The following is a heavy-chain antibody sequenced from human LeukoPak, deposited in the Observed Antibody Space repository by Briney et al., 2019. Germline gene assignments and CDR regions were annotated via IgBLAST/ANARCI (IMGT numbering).Heavy chain of an antibody. CDR3: ARGHSSGGSCYGIYYYGMDV. V-gene: IGHV1-2*02. J-gene: IGHJ6*02. Sequence: ASVTVSCKASGYTFTGYYMHWVRQAPGQGLEWMGWINPNSGGTNYAQKFQGRVTMTRDTSISTAYMELSRLRSDDTAVYYCARGHSSGGSCYGIYYYGMDVWGQGTTVTVSS. CDR2: INPNSGGT. CDR1: GYTFTGYY. D-gene: IGHD2-15*01.